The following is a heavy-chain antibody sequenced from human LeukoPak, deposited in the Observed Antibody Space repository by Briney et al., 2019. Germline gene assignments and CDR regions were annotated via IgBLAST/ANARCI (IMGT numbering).Heavy chain of an antibody. Sequence: SETLSLTCTVSGXSISSSSYFWGWIRQPPGTGLEWIGSVYDSGSTYYNPSLKSRVTISVDTSKNQFSLKLSSVTAADTAVFYCAGLPPTESSGWGRPFDYWGQGTLVTVSS. CDR3: AGLPPTESSGWGRPFDY. J-gene: IGHJ4*02. CDR1: GXSISSSSYF. D-gene: IGHD6-19*01. V-gene: IGHV4-39*01. CDR2: VYDSGST.